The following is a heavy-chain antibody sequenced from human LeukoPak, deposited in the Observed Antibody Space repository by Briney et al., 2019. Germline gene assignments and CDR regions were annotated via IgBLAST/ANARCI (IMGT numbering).Heavy chain of an antibody. CDR3: AKDITKVITGYDY. CDR1: GFTFDDYA. J-gene: IGHJ4*02. CDR2: ISWNSGSI. D-gene: IGHD3-22*01. Sequence: GGSLRLSCAASGFTFDDYAMHWVRQAPGKGLEWVSGISWNSGSIGYADSVKGRFTISRDNAKNSLYLQMNSLRAEDMALYYCAKDITKVITGYDYWGQGTLVTVSS. V-gene: IGHV3-9*03.